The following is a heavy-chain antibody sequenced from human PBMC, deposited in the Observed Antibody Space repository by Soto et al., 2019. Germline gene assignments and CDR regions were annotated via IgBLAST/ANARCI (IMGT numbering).Heavy chain of an antibody. CDR2: ITSSGGPT. J-gene: IGHJ4*02. V-gene: IGHV3-23*01. CDR1: GFPFSTYE. Sequence: EVQLLESGGGLIQPGGSLRLSCAASGFPFSTYEMTWARQSPGKGREWVAFITSSGGPTYYADSVRGRFTISRDNSKNTLYLQMDSLRVEDTARYYCVKGGWLADWGQGTLVTVSS. CDR3: VKGGWLAD. D-gene: IGHD6-19*01.